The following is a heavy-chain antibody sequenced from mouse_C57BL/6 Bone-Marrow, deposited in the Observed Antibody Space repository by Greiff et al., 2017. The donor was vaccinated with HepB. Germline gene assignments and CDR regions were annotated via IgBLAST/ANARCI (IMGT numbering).Heavy chain of an antibody. CDR2: ISDGGSYT. J-gene: IGHJ4*01. V-gene: IGHV5-4*01. CDR1: GFTFSSYA. Sequence: EVKLVESGGGLVKPGGSLKLSCAASGFTFSSYAMSWVRQTPEKRLEWVATISDGGSYTYYPDNVKGRFTFSRDNAKNNLYLQMSHLKSEDTAMYYCARDRLLYAMDYWGQGTSVTVSS. CDR3: ARDRLLYAMDY.